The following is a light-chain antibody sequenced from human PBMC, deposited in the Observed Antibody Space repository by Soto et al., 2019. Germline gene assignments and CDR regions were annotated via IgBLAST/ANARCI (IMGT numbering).Light chain of an antibody. CDR1: QSVSSY. Sequence: EIVLTQSPATLSLSPGERATLSCRASQSVSSYLAWYQQKPGQAPGLLIYDASNRATGIPARFSGSGSGTDFTLTISSLEPEDFAIYYCHQRSNWPPLTFGPGTKVDLK. CDR2: DAS. V-gene: IGKV3-11*01. CDR3: HQRSNWPPLT. J-gene: IGKJ3*01.